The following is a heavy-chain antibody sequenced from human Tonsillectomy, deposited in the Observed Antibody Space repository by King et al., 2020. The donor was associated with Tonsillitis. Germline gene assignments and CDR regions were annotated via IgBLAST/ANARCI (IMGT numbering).Heavy chain of an antibody. CDR2: ISGSGGST. CDR1: GFTFSSSA. CDR3: AKVVSRAIVYYLYY. Sequence: VQLVESGGGLVQPGGSLRLSCAASGFTFSSSAMAWVRQAPGKGLEWLSGISGSGGSTYYADSVKGRFTISRDNSKNTLYLQMNILGAEDTARYYCAKVVSRAIVYYLYYWGRGTLVTVCS. D-gene: IGHD5-18*01. J-gene: IGHJ4*02. V-gene: IGHV3-23*04.